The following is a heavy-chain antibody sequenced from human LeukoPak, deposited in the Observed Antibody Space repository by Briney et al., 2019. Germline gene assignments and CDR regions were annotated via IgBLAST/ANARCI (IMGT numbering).Heavy chain of an antibody. CDR1: GFTFSSYA. D-gene: IGHD3-22*01. CDR2: ISYDGSNK. Sequence: GGSLRLSCAASGFTFSSYAMHWVRKAPGKGLEWVAVISYDGSNKYYADSVKGRFTISRDNSKNTLYLQMNSLRAEDTAVYYCARASYYYDSSGYLDYWGQGTLVTVSS. J-gene: IGHJ4*02. CDR3: ARASYYYDSSGYLDY. V-gene: IGHV3-30*04.